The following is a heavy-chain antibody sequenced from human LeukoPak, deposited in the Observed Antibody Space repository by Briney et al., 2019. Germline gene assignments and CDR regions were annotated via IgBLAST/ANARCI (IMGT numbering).Heavy chain of an antibody. CDR3: ARGGRYAYFLDY. V-gene: IGHV3-74*01. J-gene: IGHJ4*02. Sequence: GGSLRVSCAASGFTFSDFWMHWVRQGPGKGLVWVSRIKSDGSSTSYAESVKGRFTISRDNAKNTVYVHMNSLRDEDTAVYYCARGGRYAYFLDYWGQGTLVTVSS. CDR1: GFTFSDFW. D-gene: IGHD3-16*01. CDR2: IKSDGSST.